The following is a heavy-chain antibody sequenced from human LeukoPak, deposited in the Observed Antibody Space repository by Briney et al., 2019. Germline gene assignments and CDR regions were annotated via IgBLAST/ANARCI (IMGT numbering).Heavy chain of an antibody. CDR2: IYYSGST. Sequence: SETLSLTCTVSVGSISSYYWSWIRQPPGKGLEWIGYIYYSGSTNYNPPLKSRVTISVDTSKNQFSLKLSSVTAADTAVYYCARDLYSGYDWVGFNIWGQGTVVTVSS. V-gene: IGHV4-59*01. CDR1: VGSISSYY. D-gene: IGHD5-12*01. J-gene: IGHJ3*02. CDR3: ARDLYSGYDWVGFNI.